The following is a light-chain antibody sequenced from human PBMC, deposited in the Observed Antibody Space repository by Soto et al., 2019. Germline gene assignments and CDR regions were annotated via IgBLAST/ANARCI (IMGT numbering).Light chain of an antibody. CDR3: QHHNSYSQT. CDR1: QSIRHY. J-gene: IGKJ1*01. V-gene: IGKV1-5*01. CDR2: GAS. Sequence: DIQMTQSPPTLSGSVGDRVTITCRASQSIRHYLAWYQQMPGKAPKLLIYGASTLQSGVPSRFSGSGSGTEFTLTISSLQPDDFGTYFCQHHNSYSQTFGQGTKV.